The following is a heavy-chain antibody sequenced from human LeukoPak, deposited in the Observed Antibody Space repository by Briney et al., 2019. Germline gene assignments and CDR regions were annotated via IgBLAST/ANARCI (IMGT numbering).Heavy chain of an antibody. V-gene: IGHV3-13*01. Sequence: GGSLRLSCAASGFSFSSYDMHWVRQVTGKGLEWVAAIGTAGNTYYPGSVKGRFTISRENAKKSLYLQMNSLGVGDTAVYYCARGGSSGWFPQLRDAFDIWGQGTMVAVAS. CDR3: ARGGSSGWFPQLRDAFDI. D-gene: IGHD6-19*01. CDR2: IGTAGNT. CDR1: GFSFSSYD. J-gene: IGHJ3*02.